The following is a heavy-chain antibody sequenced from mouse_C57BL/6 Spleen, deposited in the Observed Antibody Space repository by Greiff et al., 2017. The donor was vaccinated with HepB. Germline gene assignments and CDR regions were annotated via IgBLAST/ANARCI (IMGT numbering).Heavy chain of an antibody. J-gene: IGHJ4*01. CDR3: ASGGYYYAMDY. CDR1: GYTFTDYN. CDR2: INPNNGGT. D-gene: IGHD2-2*01. V-gene: IGHV1-22*01. Sequence: VQLKESGPELVKPGASVKMSCKASGYTFTDYNMHWVKQSHGKSLEWIGYINPNNGGTSYNQKFKGKATLTVNKSSSAAYMELRSLTSEDSAVYYCASGGYYYAMDYWGQGTSVTVSS.